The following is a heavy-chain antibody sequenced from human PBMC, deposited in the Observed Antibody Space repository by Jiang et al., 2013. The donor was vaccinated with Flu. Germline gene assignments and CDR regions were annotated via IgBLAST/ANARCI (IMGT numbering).Heavy chain of an antibody. CDR2: VYPSDSDT. CDR3: ARRLGAGHAGHFLDY. CDR1: GYNFASYW. D-gene: IGHD6-19*01. Sequence: LKISCQASGYNFASYWIAWVRQMPGKDLEWMGIVYPSDSDTIYSPSFQGKAIISADKSISTAYLQWSSLEASDTAMYFCARRLGAGHAGHFLDYWGRGTLVTVSS. V-gene: IGHV5-51*01. J-gene: IGHJ4*01.